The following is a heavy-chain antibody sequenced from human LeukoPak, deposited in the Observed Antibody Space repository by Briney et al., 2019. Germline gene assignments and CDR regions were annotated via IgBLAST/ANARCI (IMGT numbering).Heavy chain of an antibody. CDR2: TYYRSKWYN. D-gene: IGHD5-18*01. CDR3: ARGGQGDGYSADEAFDI. CDR1: GDSVSSNSS. V-gene: IGHV6-1*01. Sequence: SQTLSLTCAISGDSVSSNSSWNWLRQSPSRGLEWLGRTYYRSKWYNDYVVSVKSRININPDTSKNQFSLQLNSVTPEDTAVYYCARGGQGDGYSADEAFDIWGQGTMVTVS. J-gene: IGHJ3*02.